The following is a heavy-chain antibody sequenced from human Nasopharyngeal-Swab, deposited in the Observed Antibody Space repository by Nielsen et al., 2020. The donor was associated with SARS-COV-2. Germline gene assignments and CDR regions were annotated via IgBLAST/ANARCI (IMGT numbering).Heavy chain of an antibody. Sequence: VRQAPGKGLEWVSVIYSGGSTYYADSVKGGFTISRDNSKNTLYLQMNSLRAEDTAVYYCARDLRTTVTGGDYWGQGTLVTVSS. V-gene: IGHV3-66*01. CDR3: ARDLRTTVTGGDY. CDR2: IYSGGST. D-gene: IGHD4-17*01. J-gene: IGHJ4*02.